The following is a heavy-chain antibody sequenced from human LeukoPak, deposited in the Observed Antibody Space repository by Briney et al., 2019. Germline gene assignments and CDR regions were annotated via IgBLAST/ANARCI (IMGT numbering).Heavy chain of an antibody. V-gene: IGHV3-21*04. CDR1: GFIFNTFG. J-gene: IGHJ3*02. CDR2: ITSSTTYT. Sequence: PGGSLRLSCSASGFIFNTFGMNWVRQAPGKGLEWVSSITSSTTYTYYSDSVKGRFTVSRDNAKNSLFLQMNSLRAEDTAVYYCAKDFKGDYGSGSDHDAFDIWGQGTMVTVSS. CDR3: AKDFKGDYGSGSDHDAFDI. D-gene: IGHD3-10*01.